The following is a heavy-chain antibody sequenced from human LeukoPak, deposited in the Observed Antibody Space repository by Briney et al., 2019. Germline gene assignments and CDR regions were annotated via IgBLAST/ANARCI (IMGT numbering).Heavy chain of an antibody. CDR1: GGTFSSYN. CDR3: ARESVAGGFEY. Sequence: ASVKVSCKASGGTFSSYNFIWVRQAPGQGLEWMGGIIPMQGTPNYAQKFQDRVTISADKSTTTVYMALSSLRYEDTAMYYCARESVAGGFEYWGQGTLVTVSS. D-gene: IGHD6-19*01. CDR2: IIPMQGTP. J-gene: IGHJ4*02. V-gene: IGHV1-69*08.